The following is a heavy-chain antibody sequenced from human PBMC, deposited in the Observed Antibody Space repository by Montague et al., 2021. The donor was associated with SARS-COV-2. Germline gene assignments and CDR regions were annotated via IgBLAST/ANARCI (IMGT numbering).Heavy chain of an antibody. Sequence: SETLSLTCTVSGGSISSSSYYWGWIRQPPGKGPEWIGSIYYSGSTYYNPSLKSRVTISVDTSKNQFSLKLSSVTAADTAVYYCATGVADRSGYYYVPYYSYGMDVWGQGTTVTVS. D-gene: IGHD3-22*01. J-gene: IGHJ6*02. CDR3: ATGVADRSGYYYVPYYSYGMDV. V-gene: IGHV4-39*01. CDR1: GGSISSSSYY. CDR2: IYYSGST.